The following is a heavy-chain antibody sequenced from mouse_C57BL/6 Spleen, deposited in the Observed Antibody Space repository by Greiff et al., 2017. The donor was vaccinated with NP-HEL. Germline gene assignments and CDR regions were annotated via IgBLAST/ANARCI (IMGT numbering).Heavy chain of an antibody. CDR2: INPGSGGT. D-gene: IGHD1-1*01. Sequence: QVQLQQSGAELVRPGTSVKVSCKASGYAFTNYLIEWVKQRPGQGLEWIGVINPGSGGTNYNEKFKGKATLTADKSSSTAYMQLSSLTSEDSAVYFCAREDYGSSYFDYWGQGTTLTVSS. V-gene: IGHV1-54*01. J-gene: IGHJ2*01. CDR1: GYAFTNYL. CDR3: AREDYGSSYFDY.